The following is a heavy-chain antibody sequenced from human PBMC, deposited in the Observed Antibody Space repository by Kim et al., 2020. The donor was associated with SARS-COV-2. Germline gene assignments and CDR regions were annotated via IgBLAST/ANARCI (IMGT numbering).Heavy chain of an antibody. CDR3: ARLVDTAMVLDY. V-gene: IGHV4-59*08. Sequence: NYHPSLKSRVTISVDTSKNRCSLKLSSVTAADTAVYYCARLVDTAMVLDYWGQGTLVTVSS. J-gene: IGHJ4*02. D-gene: IGHD5-18*01.